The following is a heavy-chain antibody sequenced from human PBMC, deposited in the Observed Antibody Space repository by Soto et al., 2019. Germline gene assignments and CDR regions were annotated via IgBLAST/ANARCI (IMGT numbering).Heavy chain of an antibody. CDR1: AGSISSGTYY. CDR3: ARGNDFRTGWFDP. J-gene: IGHJ5*02. D-gene: IGHD4-4*01. V-gene: IGHV4-31*03. Sequence: QVQLQESGPGLVKPSQTLSLTCTVSAGSISSGTYYWNWIRQHPGKGLEWIGYMYYSGTTYYTPSPQSRLTISSDTSKNQLSLKLSSVTVADTAVYYCARGNDFRTGWFDPWGQGIMVTVSS. CDR2: MYYSGTT.